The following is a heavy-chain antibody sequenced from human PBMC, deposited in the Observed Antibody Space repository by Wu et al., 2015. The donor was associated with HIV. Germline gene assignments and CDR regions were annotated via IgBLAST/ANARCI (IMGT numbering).Heavy chain of an antibody. CDR1: GYTFTSYG. J-gene: IGHJ3*02. CDR2: ISAYNGNT. D-gene: IGHD3-10*01. V-gene: IGHV1-18*01. Sequence: QVQLVQSGAEVKKPGASVKVSCKASGYTFTSYGISWVRQAPGQGLEWMGWISAYNGNTNYAQKLQGRVTMTTDTSTSTAYMELRSLRSDDTAVYYCARDREEDYYGSVAWDDAFDIWGQGTMGHRLF. CDR3: ARDREEDYYGSVAWDDAFDI.